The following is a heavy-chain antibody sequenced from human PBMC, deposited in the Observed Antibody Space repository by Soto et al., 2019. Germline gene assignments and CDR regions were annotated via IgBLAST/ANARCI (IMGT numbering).Heavy chain of an antibody. CDR1: GFTFSSYG. V-gene: IGHV3-33*01. D-gene: IGHD6-6*01. CDR2: IWYDGSNK. Sequence: PGGSLRLSCAASGFTFSSYGMHWVRQAPGKGLEWVAVIWYDGSNKYYADSVKGRFTISRDNSKNTLYLQMNSLRAEDTAVYYCARVQVSSSSSWTWFDPWGQGTLVTLSS. J-gene: IGHJ5*02. CDR3: ARVQVSSSSSWTWFDP.